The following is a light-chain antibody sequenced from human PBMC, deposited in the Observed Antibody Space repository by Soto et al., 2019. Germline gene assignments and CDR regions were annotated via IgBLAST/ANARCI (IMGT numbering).Light chain of an antibody. J-gene: IGLJ1*01. CDR1: NSNIGTNT. CDR2: TNN. Sequence: QSELTQPPSASATPGQRVTISCSGSNSNIGTNTVNWYQQLPGTAPRLLIYTNNQRPSGVPQRFSGSKTGTSASLAIGGLQSEDGADYYCAAWDDSLGAYVFGTGTKVTVL. V-gene: IGLV1-44*01. CDR3: AAWDDSLGAYV.